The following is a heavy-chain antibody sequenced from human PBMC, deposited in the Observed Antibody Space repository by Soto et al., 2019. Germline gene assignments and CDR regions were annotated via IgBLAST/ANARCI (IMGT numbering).Heavy chain of an antibody. CDR1: GFTVKNYV. D-gene: IGHD6-19*01. CDR3: AKEKGTGWKRIDY. CDR2: ISGGGDIT. Sequence: GGSLRLSCAASGFTVKNYVMNWVRQAPGRGLQWVSTISGGGDITFYADSVKGRFTISSDNSKNTLFLQMDSLRAEDTAVYYCAKEKGTGWKRIDYWGQGTLVTVSS. V-gene: IGHV3-23*01. J-gene: IGHJ4*02.